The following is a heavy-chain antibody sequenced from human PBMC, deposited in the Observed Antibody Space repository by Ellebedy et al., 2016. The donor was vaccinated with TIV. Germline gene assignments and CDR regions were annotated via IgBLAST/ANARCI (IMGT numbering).Heavy chain of an antibody. V-gene: IGHV3-30*02. CDR3: ATTTGAYYRQPLVS. Sequence: GESLKISCAASGFTFSSSAMHCVRQAPGKGLEWVALIRNDGGRDFYADSVRGRFTISRDVSSNTLHLQMHSLRAEDTALYYCATTTGAYYRQPLVSWGRGTLVAVSS. D-gene: IGHD1-26*01. CDR1: GFTFSSSA. CDR2: IRNDGGRD. J-gene: IGHJ5*01.